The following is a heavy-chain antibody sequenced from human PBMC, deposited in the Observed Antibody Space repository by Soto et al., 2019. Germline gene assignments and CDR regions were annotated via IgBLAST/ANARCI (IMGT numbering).Heavy chain of an antibody. D-gene: IGHD5-18*01. J-gene: IGHJ4*02. Sequence: GGSLRLSCAASGFTFSSYSMNWVRQAPGKGLEWVSSISSSSSYIYYADSVKGRFTISRDNAKNSLYLQMNSLRAEDTAVYYCARDTAVDTAMVTCFDYWGQGTLVTVSS. CDR2: ISSSSSYI. V-gene: IGHV3-21*01. CDR1: GFTFSSYS. CDR3: ARDTAVDTAMVTCFDY.